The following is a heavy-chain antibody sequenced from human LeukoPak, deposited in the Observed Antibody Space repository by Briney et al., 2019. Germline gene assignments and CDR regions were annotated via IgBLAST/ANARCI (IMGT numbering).Heavy chain of an antibody. Sequence: SETLSLTCTVSGGSISSSSYYWGWIRQPPRKGLEWIGSIYYSGSTYYNPSLKSRVTISVDTSKNQFSLKLSSVTAADTAVYYCARDRGRPYCGGDCYSPDAFDIWGQGTMVTVSS. V-gene: IGHV4-39*07. CDR2: IYYSGST. CDR1: GGSISSSSYY. D-gene: IGHD2-21*02. CDR3: ARDRGRPYCGGDCYSPDAFDI. J-gene: IGHJ3*02.